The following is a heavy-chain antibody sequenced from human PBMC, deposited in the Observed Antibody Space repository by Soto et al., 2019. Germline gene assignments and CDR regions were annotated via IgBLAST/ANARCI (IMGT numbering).Heavy chain of an antibody. V-gene: IGHV4-31*03. CDR1: GGSISSGGYY. Sequence: QVQLQESGPGLVKPSQTLSLTCTVSGGSISSGGYYWSWIRQHPGKDLEWIGYIYYSGSTYYNPSLKSRVTISVDTSKNQFSLKLSSLTAADTAVYYCARDLFRGIAAAGDNWFDPWGQGTLVTVSS. CDR3: ARDLFRGIAAAGDNWFDP. CDR2: IYYSGST. J-gene: IGHJ5*02. D-gene: IGHD6-13*01.